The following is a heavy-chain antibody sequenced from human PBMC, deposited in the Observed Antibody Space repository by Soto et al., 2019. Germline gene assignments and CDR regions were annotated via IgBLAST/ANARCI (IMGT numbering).Heavy chain of an antibody. CDR3: ARGLSVTLFDN. D-gene: IGHD4-17*01. J-gene: IGHJ4*02. CDR1: GGSISTGGYY. CDR2: IYYSGST. V-gene: IGHV4-31*03. Sequence: QVQLQESGPGLVKPSQTLSLTCTVSGGSISTGGYYWTWIRQHPGKGLEWIGYIYYSGSTYYNPSLKSRVTISVDTSKNQFSLKLSSVTAADTAGYYWARGLSVTLFDNWGQGTLVTVSS.